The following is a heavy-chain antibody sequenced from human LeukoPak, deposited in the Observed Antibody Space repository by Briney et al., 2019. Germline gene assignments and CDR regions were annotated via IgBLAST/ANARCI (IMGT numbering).Heavy chain of an antibody. Sequence: ASVKVSSTASGYTFTGYYIHWVRQAPGQGLGWMGWINPNSGATNYAQKIQGRVTMTRDTSITTAYMELTRLRSGDTAVYYCARGLDLYPGYSYGQNWFDPWGQGTLVTVSS. J-gene: IGHJ5*02. V-gene: IGHV1-2*02. D-gene: IGHD5-18*01. CDR3: ARGLDLYPGYSYGQNWFDP. CDR1: GYTFTGYY. CDR2: INPNSGAT.